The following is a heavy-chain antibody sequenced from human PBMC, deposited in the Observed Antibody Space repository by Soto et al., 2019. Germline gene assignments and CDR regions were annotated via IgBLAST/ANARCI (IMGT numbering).Heavy chain of an antibody. CDR2: IYHSGST. Sequence: SETLSLTCAVSGGSISSSNWWSWVRQPPGKGLEWIGEIYHSGSTNYNPSLKSRGTISGDKSKNQFSLKLSSVTAADTAVYYCARANQSSWYGPVAIDYWGQGTLVTVYS. D-gene: IGHD6-13*01. J-gene: IGHJ4*02. CDR1: GGSISSSNW. CDR3: ARANQSSWYGPVAIDY. V-gene: IGHV4-4*02.